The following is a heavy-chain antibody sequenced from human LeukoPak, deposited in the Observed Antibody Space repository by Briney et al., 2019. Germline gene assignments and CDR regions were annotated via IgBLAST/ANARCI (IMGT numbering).Heavy chain of an antibody. V-gene: IGHV3-21*01. D-gene: IGHD3-22*01. J-gene: IGHJ4*02. CDR1: GFTFSSYS. CDR3: ARVGYYYDSSGYPDY. Sequence: GGSLRLSCAASGFTFSSYSMNWVRQAPGKGLEWVSSISSSSSYIYYADSVEGRFTISRDNAKNSLYLQMNSLRAEDTAVYYCARVGYYYDSSGYPDYWGQGTLVTVSS. CDR2: ISSSSSYI.